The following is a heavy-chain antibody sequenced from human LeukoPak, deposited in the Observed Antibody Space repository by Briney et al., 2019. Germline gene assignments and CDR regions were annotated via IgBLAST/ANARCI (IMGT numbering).Heavy chain of an antibody. J-gene: IGHJ4*02. CDR2: IYYSGST. Sequence: SQNLSLTCTVSGGSISSYYWSWIRQPPGKGLEWVGYIYYSGSTYYNPSLRSRLTILVDTSRNQFSLKLYSVTAADTAVYYCARHAGADGSNWSYFDYWGQGTLVTVSS. D-gene: IGHD6-13*01. CDR1: GGSISSYY. CDR3: ARHAGADGSNWSYFDY. V-gene: IGHV4-59*08.